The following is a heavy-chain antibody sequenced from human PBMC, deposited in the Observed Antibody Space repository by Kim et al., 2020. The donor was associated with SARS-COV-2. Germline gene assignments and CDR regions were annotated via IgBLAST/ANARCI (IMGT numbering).Heavy chain of an antibody. J-gene: IGHJ6*02. CDR1: GFTFSSYA. V-gene: IGHV3-64D*06. Sequence: GGSLRLSCSASGFTFSSYAMHWVRQAPGKGLEYVSAISSNGGSTYYADSVKGRFTISRDNSKNTLYLQMSSLRAEDTAVYYCVKDPKYSSSRLGMGDYYYYGMDVWGQGTTVTVSS. CDR3: VKDPKYSSSRLGMGDYYYYGMDV. D-gene: IGHD6-13*01. CDR2: ISSNGGST.